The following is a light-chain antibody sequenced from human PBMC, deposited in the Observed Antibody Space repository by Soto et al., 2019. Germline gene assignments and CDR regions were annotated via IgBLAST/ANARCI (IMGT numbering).Light chain of an antibody. CDR2: EVS. J-gene: IGLJ3*02. V-gene: IGLV2-14*01. Sequence: QSALTQPASVSGSPGQSITISCTGTSSDIGGYNYVSWYQHHPGKAPKLMIYEVSDRPSGVSNRFSGSKSANTASLTISGLQAEDEADYYCAAWDDSLSCPVFGGGTKLTVL. CDR3: AAWDDSLSCPV. CDR1: SSDIGGYNY.